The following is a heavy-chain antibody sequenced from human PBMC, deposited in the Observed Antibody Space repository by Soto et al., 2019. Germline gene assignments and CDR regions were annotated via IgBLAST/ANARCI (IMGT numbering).Heavy chain of an antibody. Sequence: GGSLRLSCAASGFTFSSYGMHWVRQAPGKGLEWVAVISYDGSNKYYADSVKGRFTISRDNSKNTLYLQMNSLRAEDTAVYYCAKDLPVGATGIDYWGQGTLVTVSS. CDR2: ISYDGSNK. CDR1: GFTFSSYG. V-gene: IGHV3-30*18. J-gene: IGHJ4*02. CDR3: AKDLPVGATGIDY. D-gene: IGHD1-26*01.